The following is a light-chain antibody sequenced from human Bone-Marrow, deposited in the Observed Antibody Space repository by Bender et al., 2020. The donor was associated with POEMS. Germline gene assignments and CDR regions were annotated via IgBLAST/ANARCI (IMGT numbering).Light chain of an antibody. V-gene: IGLV1-40*01. J-gene: IGLJ3*02. CDR2: GYN. CDR3: KSRDISRNHLG. CDR1: SSNTGSGYD. Sequence: QSVLTQPPSVSGAPGQRVTISCTGSSSNTGSGYDINWYQHLPGTAPKLLIYGYNNRPSGIPDRFSGSNSGNTASLTITGAQAEDEADYYCKSRDISRNHLGFGGGTRLTVL.